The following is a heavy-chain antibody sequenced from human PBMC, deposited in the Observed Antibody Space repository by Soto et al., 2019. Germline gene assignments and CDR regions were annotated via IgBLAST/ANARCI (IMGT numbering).Heavy chain of an antibody. J-gene: IGHJ4*02. V-gene: IGHV1-69*01. CDR2: IIPIFDTA. Sequence: QVHLVQSGAEVNKPGSSVKVSCKASGGTFSSYAITWVRQAPGQGLEWMGGIIPIFDTANYAQKFQGRVTITADESTSTAYMELSSLRSEDTAVYYCARGVYYYDSSATLPYYCDYWGQGTLVTVSS. CDR3: ARGVYYYDSSATLPYYCDY. CDR1: GGTFSSYA. D-gene: IGHD3-22*01.